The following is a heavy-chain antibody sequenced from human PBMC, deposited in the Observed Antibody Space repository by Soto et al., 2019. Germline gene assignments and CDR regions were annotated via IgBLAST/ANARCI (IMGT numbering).Heavy chain of an antibody. D-gene: IGHD3-16*02. CDR1: GYTFTSYG. Sequence: ASVKVSCKASGYTFTSYGISWVRQAPGQGLEWMGWISAYNGNTNYAQKLQGRVTMTTDTSTSTAYMELRSLRSDDTAVYYCARETGDYDYIWGSYRYQVDKSKYYFDYWGQGTLVTVSS. CDR3: ARETGDYDYIWGSYRYQVDKSKYYFDY. CDR2: ISAYNGNT. J-gene: IGHJ4*02. V-gene: IGHV1-18*01.